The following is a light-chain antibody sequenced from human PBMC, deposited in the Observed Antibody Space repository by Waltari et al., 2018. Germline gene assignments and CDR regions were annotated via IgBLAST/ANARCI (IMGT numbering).Light chain of an antibody. CDR3: CSFTNSRNFDV. CDR2: KII. CDR1: SGDVGSHDL. J-gene: IGLJ1*01. V-gene: IGLV2-23*02. Sequence: QSALTQPASVSGSPGQSITISCTGTSGDVGSHDLVSWYQQHPGKAPKLIIIKIIKRPSGVSNGFAGAKSAKTASLTIAGRQAEDEADYYCCSFTNSRNFDVFGTGTKVTVL.